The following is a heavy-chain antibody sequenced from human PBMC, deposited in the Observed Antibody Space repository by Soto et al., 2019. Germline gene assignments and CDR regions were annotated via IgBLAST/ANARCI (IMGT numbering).Heavy chain of an antibody. CDR1: GGTFSSYA. CDR3: VRTPSIAAAGIAYFDY. D-gene: IGHD6-13*01. J-gene: IGHJ4*02. V-gene: IGHV1-69*01. Sequence: QVQLVQSGAEVKKPGSSVKVSCKASGGTFSSYAISWVRQAPGQGLEWMGGIIPIFGTANYAQKFQGRVTITADESTSTAYMELSSLRSEDTAVYYCVRTPSIAAAGIAYFDYWGQGTLVTVSS. CDR2: IIPIFGTA.